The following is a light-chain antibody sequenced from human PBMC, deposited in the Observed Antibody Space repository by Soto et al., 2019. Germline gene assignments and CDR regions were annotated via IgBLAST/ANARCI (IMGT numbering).Light chain of an antibody. CDR1: QSISSY. CDR3: QQLYSTRWT. CDR2: TAS. Sequence: DIQMTQSPSSLSASVGDRVTITCRASQSISSYLNWYQQKTGKAPKLLIYTASSLQSGVTSRCSGSGAGTDFTLTISNLKPEDSATYYCQQLYSTRWTFGQGTKVEIK. V-gene: IGKV1-39*01. J-gene: IGKJ1*01.